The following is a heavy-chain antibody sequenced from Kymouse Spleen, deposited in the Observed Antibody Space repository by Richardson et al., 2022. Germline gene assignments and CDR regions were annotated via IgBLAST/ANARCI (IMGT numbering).Heavy chain of an antibody. CDR3: ARGALITMVRGVIDYYGMDV. V-gene: IGHV6-1*01. D-gene: IGHD3-10*01. CDR2: TYYRSKWYN. J-gene: IGHJ6*02. CDR1: GDSVSSNSAA. Sequence: QVQLQQSGPGLVKPSQTLSLTCAISGDSVSSNSAAWNWIRQSPSRGLEWLGRTYYRSKWYNDYAVSVKSRITINPDTSKNQFSLQLNSVTPEDTAVYYCARGALITMVRGVIDYYGMDVWGQGTTVTVSS.